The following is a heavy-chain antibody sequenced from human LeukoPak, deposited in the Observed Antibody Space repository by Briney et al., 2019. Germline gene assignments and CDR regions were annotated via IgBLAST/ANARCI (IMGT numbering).Heavy chain of an antibody. J-gene: IGHJ4*02. D-gene: IGHD5-18*01. CDR3: ARDLGSYGRPSYFDY. CDR1: GFTFSSYA. Sequence: PGGSLRLSCAASGFTFSSYAMSWVRQAPGKGLEWVSAISGSGGSTYYADSVKGRFTISRDNAKNSLYLQMNSLRAEDTAVYYCARDLGSYGRPSYFDYWGQGTLVTVSS. CDR2: ISGSGGST. V-gene: IGHV3-23*01.